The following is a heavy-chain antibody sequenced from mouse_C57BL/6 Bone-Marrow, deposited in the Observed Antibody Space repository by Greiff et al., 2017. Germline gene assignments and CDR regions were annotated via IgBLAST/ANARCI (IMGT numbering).Heavy chain of an antibody. CDR3: AMITTVVAKYYFDY. CDR2: INPGSGGT. J-gene: IGHJ2*01. CDR1: GYAFTNYL. Sequence: QVHVKQSGAELVRPGTSVKVSCKASGYAFTNYLIEWVKQRPGQGLEWIGVINPGSGGTNYNEKFKGKATLTADKSSSTAYMQLSSLTSEDSAVYFCAMITTVVAKYYFDYWGQGTTLTVSS. D-gene: IGHD1-1*01. V-gene: IGHV1-54*01.